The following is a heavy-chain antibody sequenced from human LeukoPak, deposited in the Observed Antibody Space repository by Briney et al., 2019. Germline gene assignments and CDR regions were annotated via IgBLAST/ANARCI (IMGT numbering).Heavy chain of an antibody. CDR1: GFTFRSYN. J-gene: IGHJ4*02. D-gene: IGHD3-10*01. Sequence: GGSLRLSCAASGFTFRSYNFHWVRQAPGKGLEWVSFISRSSSSIYYADSVKGRFTISRDSSENTLYLQMNGLRAEDTAVYYCAKEGIVTMVRGVIISLPVDYWGQGTLVTVSS. CDR3: AKEGIVTMVRGVIISLPVDY. CDR2: ISRSSSSI. V-gene: IGHV3-21*04.